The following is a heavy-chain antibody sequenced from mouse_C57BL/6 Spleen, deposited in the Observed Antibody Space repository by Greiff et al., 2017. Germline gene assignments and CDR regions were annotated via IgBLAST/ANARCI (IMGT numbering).Heavy chain of an antibody. Sequence: EVKLMESGGGLVKPGGSLKLSCAASGFTFSDYGMHWVRQAPEKGLEWVAYISSGSSTIYYDDTVKGQFTISRDNAKNTLFLQMTSLRSEDTAMYYCARALDGYYYAMDYWGQGTSVTVSS. CDR2: ISSGSSTI. CDR3: ARALDGYYYAMDY. J-gene: IGHJ4*01. CDR1: GFTFSDYG. D-gene: IGHD2-3*01. V-gene: IGHV5-17*01.